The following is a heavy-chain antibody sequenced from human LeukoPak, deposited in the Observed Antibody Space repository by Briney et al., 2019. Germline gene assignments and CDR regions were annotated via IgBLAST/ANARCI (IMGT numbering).Heavy chain of an antibody. CDR3: AGTSAWTALPTF. V-gene: IGHV3-53*01. D-gene: IGHD6-19*01. CDR1: GYTFSSKH. Sequence: GGCLRLSCAASGYTFSSKHASCAPDAPGKGREWGSDIYRRNSTYHATYVPGRFSISRHNSKNTVHLQLNSLRAGDTPVYYCAGTSAWTALPTFWSQGTLVTVPS. J-gene: IGHJ4*02. CDR2: IYRRNST.